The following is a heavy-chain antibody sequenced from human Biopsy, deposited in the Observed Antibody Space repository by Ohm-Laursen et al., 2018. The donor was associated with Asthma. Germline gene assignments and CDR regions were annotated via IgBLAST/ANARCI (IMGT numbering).Heavy chain of an antibody. CDR2: IMTVFGTT. D-gene: IGHD6-19*01. CDR3: ARCQVGYSSGWSLLLKKIYYSGMDV. CDR1: GGTFSNFA. Sequence: SVKVSCKAPGGTFSNFAISWVRQAPGQGLEWLGGIMTVFGTTNYAQKFQGRVTITADESTSTAYMEVTSLRSEDTAIYYCARCQVGYSSGWSLLLKKIYYSGMDVWGQGTTAIVSS. V-gene: IGHV1-69*13. J-gene: IGHJ6*02.